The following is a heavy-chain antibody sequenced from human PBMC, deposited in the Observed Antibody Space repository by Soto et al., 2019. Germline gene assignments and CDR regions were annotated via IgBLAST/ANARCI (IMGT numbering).Heavy chain of an antibody. CDR2: IKSKVDGGTT. Sequence: EVQLVESGGGLVKPGGSLRLSCAGSGFIFSNAWMNWVRQAPGKGLEWVGRIKSKVDGGTTDYAAPVKGRFTISRDDSINMVDLQMNSLKTEDTAVYYCADRMWFEPWGQGTLVTVSS. V-gene: IGHV3-15*07. J-gene: IGHJ5*02. CDR3: ADRMWFEP. CDR1: GFIFSNAW.